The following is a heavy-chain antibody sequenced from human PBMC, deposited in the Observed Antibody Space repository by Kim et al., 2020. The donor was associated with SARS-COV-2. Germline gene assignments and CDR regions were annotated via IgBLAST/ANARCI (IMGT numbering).Heavy chain of an antibody. Sequence: SETLSLTCTVSGGSISNNGFYWGWIRQPPGKGLEWIGNIYYNGNTYSDPSLKSRVTISLDTSQNQFSLKLTSVTAADTAVYYCARASATYSGSYYDYWG. D-gene: IGHD1-26*01. V-gene: IGHV4-39*07. CDR1: GGSISNNGFY. J-gene: IGHJ4*01. CDR3: ARASATYSGSYYDY. CDR2: IYYNGNT.